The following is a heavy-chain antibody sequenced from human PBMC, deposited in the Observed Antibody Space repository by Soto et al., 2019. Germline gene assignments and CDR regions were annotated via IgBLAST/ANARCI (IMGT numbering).Heavy chain of an antibody. D-gene: IGHD3-22*01. J-gene: IGHJ3*02. CDR1: GYTFTGYY. Sequence: ASVKVSCKASGYTFTGYYMHGVRQAPGQGLEWMGWINPNSGGTNYAQKFQGWVTMTRDTSISTAYMELSRLRSDDTAVYYCERVDYYDSSGYYTSRGAFDISGQRKMVTVSS. CDR3: ERVDYYDSSGYYTSRGAFDI. V-gene: IGHV1-2*04. CDR2: INPNSGGT.